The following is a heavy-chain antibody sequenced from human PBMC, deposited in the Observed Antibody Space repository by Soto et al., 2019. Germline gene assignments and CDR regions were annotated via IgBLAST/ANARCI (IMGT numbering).Heavy chain of an antibody. Sequence: GESLKISCRASGYTFTTYSINSVSLVPGKGLEGRGMIDPRGSYSTYSPAFHGDVTISADRSPSISSLQWSSLKSSDRDIYYCARHKISYSDPSGAFYFALDVWGQWTTVTVS. CDR3: ARHKISYSDPSGAFYFALDV. CDR2: IDPRGSYS. V-gene: IGHV5-10-1*01. CDR1: GYTFTTYS. J-gene: IGHJ6*02. D-gene: IGHD1-26*01.